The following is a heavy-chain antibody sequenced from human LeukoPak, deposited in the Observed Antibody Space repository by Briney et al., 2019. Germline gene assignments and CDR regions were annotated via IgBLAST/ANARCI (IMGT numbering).Heavy chain of an antibody. Sequence: GRSLRLSCAASGFTFDDYAMRWVRQAPGKGLEWVSGISWNIGTIGYADSVKGRFTISRDNAKNSLYLQMNCLRAEDTAWYYCARGIGYSYGVDYWGQGTLVTVSS. J-gene: IGHJ4*02. CDR2: ISWNIGTI. CDR3: ARGIGYSYGVDY. CDR1: GFTFDDYA. D-gene: IGHD5-18*01. V-gene: IGHV3-9*01.